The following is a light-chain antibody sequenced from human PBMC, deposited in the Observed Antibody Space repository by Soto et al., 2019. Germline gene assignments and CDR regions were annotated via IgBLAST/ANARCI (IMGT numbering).Light chain of an antibody. CDR3: QQHINWSQVT. CDR1: QSVSTY. Sequence: VLTQSPATLSLSPGERASLSCSTTQSVSTYLTWYQQKPGQAPRLLIYDASNTATGIPARVSDSGSGTDFTRSISNLEPEDFAFYYCQQHINWSQVTFGGGTKVEIK. CDR2: DAS. V-gene: IGKV3-11*01. J-gene: IGKJ4*01.